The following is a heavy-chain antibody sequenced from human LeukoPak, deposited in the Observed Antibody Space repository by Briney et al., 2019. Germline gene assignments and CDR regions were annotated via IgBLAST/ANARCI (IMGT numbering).Heavy chain of an antibody. J-gene: IGHJ5*02. D-gene: IGHD3-22*01. V-gene: IGHV1-8*03. CDR3: ARGWGAPYYYDSSHGSDWFDP. Sequence: ASVKVSCKASGYTFTSYDINWVRQATGQGLEWMGWMNPNSGNTGYAQKFQGRVTITRNTSISTAYMELSSLRSEDTAVYYCARGWGAPYYYDSSHGSDWFDPWGQGTLVTVSS. CDR1: GYTFTSYD. CDR2: MNPNSGNT.